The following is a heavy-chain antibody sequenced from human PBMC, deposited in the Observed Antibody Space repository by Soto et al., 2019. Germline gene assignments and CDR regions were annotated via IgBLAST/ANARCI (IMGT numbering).Heavy chain of an antibody. J-gene: IGHJ6*01. CDR1: GASISSGDYS. V-gene: IGHV4-30-4*01. CDR3: ARVSLVFYGMDV. D-gene: IGHD3-10*01. CDR2: VYYDVRT. Sequence: HVQLQESGPGLVKPSQTLSLTCTVSGASISSGDYSWSWIRQPPGNGLEWIGYVYYDVRTDYNPSLKSRALISVDASKNQFSLKLNSVTAADTAVYYCARVSLVFYGMDVWGQGTTVIVSS.